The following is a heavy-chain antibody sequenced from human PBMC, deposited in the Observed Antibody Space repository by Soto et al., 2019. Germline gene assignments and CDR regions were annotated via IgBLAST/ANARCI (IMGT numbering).Heavy chain of an antibody. D-gene: IGHD2-15*01. CDR1: GGSFNAYY. CDR2: INHSGST. CDR3: WAPKPISCRGGSCYGFDI. J-gene: IGHJ3*02. Sequence: PSETLSLTCAVYGGSFNAYYWSWIRQPPGKGLEWIGEINHSGSTNYNPSLKSRVTMSVDTSKNQFSLKLSSVTAADTAVYYCWAPKPISCRGGSCYGFDIWGQGTMVTVSS. V-gene: IGHV4-34*01.